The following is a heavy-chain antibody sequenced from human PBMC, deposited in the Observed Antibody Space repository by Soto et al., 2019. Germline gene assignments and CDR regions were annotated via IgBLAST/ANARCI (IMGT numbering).Heavy chain of an antibody. Sequence: GASVKVSCKAPGYTFTSYYMHWVRQAPGQGLEWMGIINPSGGSTSYAQKFQGRVTMTRDTSTSTVYMELSSLRSEDTAVYYCARLKYYYGSGSLNRFDPWGQGTLVTVSS. J-gene: IGHJ5*02. D-gene: IGHD3-10*01. CDR2: INPSGGST. V-gene: IGHV1-46*01. CDR1: GYTFTSYY. CDR3: ARLKYYYGSGSLNRFDP.